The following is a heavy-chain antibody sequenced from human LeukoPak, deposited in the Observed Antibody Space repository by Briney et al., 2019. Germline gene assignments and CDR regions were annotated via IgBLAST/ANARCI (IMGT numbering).Heavy chain of an antibody. J-gene: IGHJ4*02. CDR2: IYYSGST. Sequence: SETLSLTCTVSGGSISSYYWSWIRQPPGKGLEWIGYIYYSGSTNYNPSLKSRVTISVDTSKNQFSLKLSSVTAADTAVYYCARETAVSGPFFDYWGQGTLVTVSS. V-gene: IGHV4-59*01. CDR3: ARETAVSGPFFDY. D-gene: IGHD6-19*01. CDR1: GGSISSYY.